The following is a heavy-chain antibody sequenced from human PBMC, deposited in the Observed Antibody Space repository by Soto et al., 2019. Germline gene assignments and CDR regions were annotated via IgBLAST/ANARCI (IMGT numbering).Heavy chain of an antibody. CDR1: GFTFSSYG. V-gene: IGHV3-30*18. D-gene: IGHD3-3*01. J-gene: IGHJ4*02. Sequence: PGGSLRLSCAASGFTFSSYGMHWVRQAPGKGLEWVAVISYDGSNRYYADSVKGRFTISRDNSKNTLYLQMNSLRAEDTAVYYCAKDQSFLEWFLDYWGQGTLVTVSS. CDR3: AKDQSFLEWFLDY. CDR2: ISYDGSNR.